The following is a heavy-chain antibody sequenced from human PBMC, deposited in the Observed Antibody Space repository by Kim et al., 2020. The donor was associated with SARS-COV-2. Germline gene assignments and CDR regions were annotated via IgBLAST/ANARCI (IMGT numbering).Heavy chain of an antibody. V-gene: IGHV4-59*02. CDR3: ARGQGYSYGLDHGGGFDF. CDR2: IYHFGTT. J-gene: IGHJ5*01. CDR1: GGSVSPFY. D-gene: IGHD3-16*02. Sequence: SETLSLTCSVSGGSVSPFYWNWLRQAPGKGLEWIGYIYHFGTTTFIPSFKRRVTMSVDTSRNEISLNLILVTAGDTARYYCARGQGYSYGLDHGGGFDFWGQGILVTVSS.